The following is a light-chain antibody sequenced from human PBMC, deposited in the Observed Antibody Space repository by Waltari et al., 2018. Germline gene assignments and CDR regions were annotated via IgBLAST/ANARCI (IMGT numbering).Light chain of an antibody. CDR3: QQYNIWPPWT. J-gene: IGKJ1*01. CDR2: GAS. CDR1: QSISSH. Sequence: EILMTQSPATLSVSPGERATLSCRASQSISSHLAWYKQKPGQAPRLLIYGASTRAAGIPARFSGSGSGTEFTLTISSLQSEDLAVYYCQQYNIWPPWTFGQGTKVEIK. V-gene: IGKV3-15*01.